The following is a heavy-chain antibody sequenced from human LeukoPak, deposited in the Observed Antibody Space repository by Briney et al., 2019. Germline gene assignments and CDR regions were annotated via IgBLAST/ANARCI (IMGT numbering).Heavy chain of an antibody. CDR1: GGSISSSSYY. CDR2: IYYSGST. CDR3: ARLTYYDPAGFDP. J-gene: IGHJ5*02. V-gene: IGHV4-39*01. D-gene: IGHD3-3*01. Sequence: RASETLSLTCTVSGGSISSSSYYWGWIRQPPGKGLEWIGGIYYSGSTYYNPSLKSRVTISVDTSKNQFSLKLSSVTAADTAVYYCARLTYYDPAGFDPWGQGTLVTVSS.